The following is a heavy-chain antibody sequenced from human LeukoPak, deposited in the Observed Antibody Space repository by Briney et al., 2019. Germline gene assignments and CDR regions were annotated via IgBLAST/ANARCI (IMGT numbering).Heavy chain of an antibody. CDR2: ISSSGSGGNT. CDR3: AKGSYYDSSGSFYFDY. CDR1: GVTLSNYA. Sequence: GGSLRLSCVASGVTLSNYAMSWARQAPGKGLEWVSGISSSGSGGNTYYADSVKGRFTISRDNSKNTLYVQVNSLGTEDTAAYYCAKGSYYDSSGSFYFDYWGQGTLVTVSS. V-gene: IGHV3-23*01. J-gene: IGHJ4*02. D-gene: IGHD3-22*01.